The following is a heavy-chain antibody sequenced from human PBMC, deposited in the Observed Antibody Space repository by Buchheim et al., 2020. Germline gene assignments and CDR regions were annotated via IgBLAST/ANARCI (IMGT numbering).Heavy chain of an antibody. CDR2: ITYDGSNK. Sequence: QVQLVESGGGVVQPGRSLRLSCAASGFTFSSYGMHWVRQAPGKGLEWVAVITYDGSNKYYADSVKGRFTISRDNFKNTPYLQMNSLRAEDTAVYYCAKVASERWLQSIYYWGQGTL. CDR3: AKVASERWLQSIYY. D-gene: IGHD5-24*01. J-gene: IGHJ4*02. CDR1: GFTFSSYG. V-gene: IGHV3-30*18.